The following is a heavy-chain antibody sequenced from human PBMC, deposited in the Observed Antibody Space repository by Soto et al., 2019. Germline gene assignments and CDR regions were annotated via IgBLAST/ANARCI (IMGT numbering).Heavy chain of an antibody. J-gene: IGHJ4*02. CDR1: GASISSTNW. Sequence: QVQLQESGPRLVKPSGTLSLTCAVSGASISSTNWWTWVRQPPGKGLEWIGEIYHTGSTKYNPSLKSRVTISLDKSNNQLALNLSSLPAAATPVYYCATLPPRIVVVVLPIPPWGPGTLVTVSS. V-gene: IGHV4-4*02. CDR2: IYHTGST. CDR3: ATLPPRIVVVVLPIPP. D-gene: IGHD2-15*01.